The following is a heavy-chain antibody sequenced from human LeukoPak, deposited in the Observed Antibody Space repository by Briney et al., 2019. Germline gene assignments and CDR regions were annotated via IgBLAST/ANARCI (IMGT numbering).Heavy chain of an antibody. CDR2: ISGSGGST. D-gene: IGHD3-10*01. Sequence: GGSLRLSCAASGFTFSSYAMSWVRQAPGKGLEWVSTISGSGGSTDYADSVKGRFTISRDNSKNTLYLQMNSLRAEDTAVHHCTKPGGLSLFYRYGSGTSYLDYWGQGTLVTVSS. V-gene: IGHV3-23*01. CDR1: GFTFSSYA. J-gene: IGHJ4*02. CDR3: TKPGGLSLFYRYGSGTSYLDY.